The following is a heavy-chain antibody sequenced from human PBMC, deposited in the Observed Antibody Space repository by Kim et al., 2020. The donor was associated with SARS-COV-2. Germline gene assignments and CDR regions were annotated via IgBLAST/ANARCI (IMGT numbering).Heavy chain of an antibody. CDR3: ARDRGYREAFDI. V-gene: IGHV4-59*13. CDR2: IYYSGST. J-gene: IGHJ3*02. CDR1: GGSISSYY. D-gene: IGHD5-12*01. Sequence: SETLSLTCTVSGGSISSYYWSWIRQPPGKGLEWIGYIYYSGSTNYNPSLKSRVTISVDTSKNQFSLKLSSVTAADTAVYYCARDRGYREAFDIWGQGTMVTVSS.